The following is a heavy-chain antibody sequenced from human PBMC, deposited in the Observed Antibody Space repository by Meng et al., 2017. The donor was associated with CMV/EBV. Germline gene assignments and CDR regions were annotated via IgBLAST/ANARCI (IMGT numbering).Heavy chain of an antibody. Sequence: GGSLRLSCAASGFTFSSYWMSWVRQAPGKGLEWVANIKQDGSEKYYVDSVKGRFTISRDNAKNSLYLQMNSLRAEDTAVYYCARGGYYDFWSGYYHEYWGQGTLVTVSS. CDR3: ARGGYYDFWSGYYHEY. V-gene: IGHV3-7*01. CDR1: GFTFSSYW. CDR2: IKQDGSEK. J-gene: IGHJ4*02. D-gene: IGHD3-3*01.